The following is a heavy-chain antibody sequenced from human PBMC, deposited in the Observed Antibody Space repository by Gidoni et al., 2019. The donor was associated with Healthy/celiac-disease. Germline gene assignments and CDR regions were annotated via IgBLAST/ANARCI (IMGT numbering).Heavy chain of an antibody. CDR2: INPNSGGT. D-gene: IGHD6-13*01. J-gene: IGHJ6*02. Sequence: QVQLGQSGAEVKKPGASGKVACKASGYSFTGYYMHRVRQAPGHGLEWMGWINPNSGGTNYAQKFQGWVTMTRDTSISTAYMELSRLRSDDTAVYYCARDGTAAGTNVYYYYYGMDVWGQGTTVTVSS. CDR1: GYSFTGYY. CDR3: ARDGTAAGTNVYYYYYGMDV. V-gene: IGHV1-2*04.